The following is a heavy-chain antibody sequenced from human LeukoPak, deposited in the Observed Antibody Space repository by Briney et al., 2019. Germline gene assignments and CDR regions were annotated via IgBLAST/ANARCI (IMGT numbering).Heavy chain of an antibody. CDR3: ARSYYYGSGSYYNPGPYDAFDI. CDR2: ISYDGSNT. Sequence: GGSLRLSCAASGFTVSSNYMSWVRPAPGKGLVWVAVISYDGSNTYYADSVKGRFTISRDNSKNTLYLQMNSLRAEDTAVYYCARSYYYGSGSYYNPGPYDAFDIWGQGTMVTVSS. D-gene: IGHD3-10*01. J-gene: IGHJ3*02. CDR1: GFTVSSNY. V-gene: IGHV3-30*03.